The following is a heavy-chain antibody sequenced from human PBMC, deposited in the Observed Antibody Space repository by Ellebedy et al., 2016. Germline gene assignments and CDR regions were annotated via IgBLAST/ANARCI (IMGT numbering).Heavy chain of an antibody. V-gene: IGHV3-7*01. CDR1: GFPFSRDW. D-gene: IGHD2-2*01. J-gene: IGHJ4*02. CDR2: IRQDGSEM. Sequence: GESLKISXAASGFPFSRDWWSWVRQVPGKGLEWLANIRQDGSEMYYADSVKGRFTISRDNAKDSLYLQMNSLRAEDTAVYFCARDGVAAALDYWGQGILVTVSS. CDR3: ARDGVAAALDY.